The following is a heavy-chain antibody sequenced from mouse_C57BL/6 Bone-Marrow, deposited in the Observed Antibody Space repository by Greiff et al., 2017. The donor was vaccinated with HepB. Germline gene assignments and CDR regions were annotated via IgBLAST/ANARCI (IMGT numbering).Heavy chain of an antibody. J-gene: IGHJ2*01. CDR1: GYTFTSYG. V-gene: IGHV1-81*01. CDR2: IYPRSGNT. CDR3: ARGRDY. Sequence: QVQLKESGAELARPGASVKLSCKASGYTFTSYGISWVKQRTGQGLEWIGEIYPRSGNTYYNEKFKGKATLTADKSSSTAYMELRSLTSEDSAVYFCARGRDYWGQGTTLKVSS.